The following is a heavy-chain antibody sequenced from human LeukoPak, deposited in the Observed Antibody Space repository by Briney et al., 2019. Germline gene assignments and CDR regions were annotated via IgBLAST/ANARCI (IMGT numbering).Heavy chain of an antibody. CDR2: INPNTGGT. D-gene: IGHD6-13*01. V-gene: IGHV1-2*06. J-gene: IGHJ5*02. CDR1: GYTFTGYY. Sequence: ASVKVSCKASGYTFTGYYIHWVRQAPGQGLEWMGRINPNTGGTDYAQKFQGRVTMTRDTSITTAYMDLSRLTSDDTAIYYCAKVPPSITAAGNWLGPWGQGALVTVSS. CDR3: AKVPPSITAAGNWLGP.